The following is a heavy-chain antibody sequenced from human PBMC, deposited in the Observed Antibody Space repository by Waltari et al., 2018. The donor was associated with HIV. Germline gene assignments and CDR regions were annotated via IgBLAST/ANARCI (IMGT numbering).Heavy chain of an antibody. J-gene: IGHJ4*02. Sequence: QVQLVQSGAEGKKPGASVKVSCKASGYTFTSYDITWVRQATGHGLEWMGWMNPNSGNTGYAQKFQGRVTMTRDTSISTAYMELSSLRSDDTAVYYCARALGRGYCSSTSCFFDYWGQGPLVTVSS. V-gene: IGHV1-8*01. CDR3: ARALGRGYCSSTSCFFDY. D-gene: IGHD2-2*01. CDR1: GYTFTSYD. CDR2: MNPNSGNT.